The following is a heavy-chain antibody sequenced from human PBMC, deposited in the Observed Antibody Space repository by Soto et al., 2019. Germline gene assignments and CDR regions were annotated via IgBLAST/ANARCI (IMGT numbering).Heavy chain of an antibody. V-gene: IGHV4-34*01. J-gene: IGHJ6*02. CDR1: GGSFSGYY. D-gene: IGHD2-2*02. Sequence: PSETLSLTCAVYGGSFSGYYWSWIRQPPGKGLEWIGEINHSGSTNYNPSLKSRVTISVDTSKNQFSLKLSSVTAADTAVYYCARPLGYCSSTRCYTGYYGMDVWGQGTTVTVSS. CDR2: INHSGST. CDR3: ARPLGYCSSTRCYTGYYGMDV.